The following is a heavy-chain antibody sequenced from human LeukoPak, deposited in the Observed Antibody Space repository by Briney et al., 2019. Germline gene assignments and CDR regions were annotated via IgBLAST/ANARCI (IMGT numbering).Heavy chain of an antibody. CDR3: TREGAGNGGFDY. Sequence: GGSLRLSCTASGFTFGDYAMSWVRQAPGKGLEWVGFIRSKAYGGTTEYAASVKGRFTISRDDSKSIAYLQMNSLKTEDTAVYYCTREGAGNGGFDYWGQGTLVTVSS. D-gene: IGHD6-19*01. CDR2: IRSKAYGGTT. J-gene: IGHJ4*02. V-gene: IGHV3-49*04. CDR1: GFTFGDYA.